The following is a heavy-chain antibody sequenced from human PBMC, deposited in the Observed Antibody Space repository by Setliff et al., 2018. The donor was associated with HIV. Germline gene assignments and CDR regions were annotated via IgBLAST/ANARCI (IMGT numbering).Heavy chain of an antibody. CDR1: GGSISSFY. D-gene: IGHD1-26*01. CDR3: ARDRRDDYYLTAYFDS. Sequence: PSETLSLTCTVSGGSISSFYWTWIRQPPGKGLEWIGYIYYSGSTNYNPSLKSRLTMSVDSSKNQFSLSLSSVTATDTAVYYCARDRRDDYYLTAYFDSLGQGTVVTVSS. J-gene: IGHJ4*02. V-gene: IGHV4-59*12. CDR2: IYYSGST.